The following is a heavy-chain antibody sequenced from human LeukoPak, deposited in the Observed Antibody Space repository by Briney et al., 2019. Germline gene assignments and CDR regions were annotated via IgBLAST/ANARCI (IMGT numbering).Heavy chain of an antibody. V-gene: IGHV3-30*04. J-gene: IGHJ4*02. CDR1: GFTFSSYA. Sequence: GGSLRLSRAASGFTFSSYAMHWVRQAPGKGLEWVAVISYDGSNKYFADSVKGRFTISRDNSKNTLYLQMNSLRAEDTAVYYCARDTSRDGYNPLDFWGQGTLVTVSS. D-gene: IGHD5-24*01. CDR2: ISYDGSNK. CDR3: ARDTSRDGYNPLDF.